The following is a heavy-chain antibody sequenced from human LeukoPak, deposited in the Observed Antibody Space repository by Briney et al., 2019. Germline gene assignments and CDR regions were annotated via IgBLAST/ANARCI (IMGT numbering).Heavy chain of an antibody. CDR3: VKDRSGAAAGIRLDS. V-gene: IGHV3-30*18. CDR2: ISYDGSKK. D-gene: IGHD6-13*01. J-gene: IGHJ4*02. CDR1: GFTFSYFG. Sequence: GGSLRRSCAASGFTFSYFGMHWVRQAPGKGLEWVAVISYDGSKKYYAESVKGRFTISRDNSKSTLYLQMNRLRADDKALYYCVKDRSGAAAGIRLDSWGQGTLVTVSS.